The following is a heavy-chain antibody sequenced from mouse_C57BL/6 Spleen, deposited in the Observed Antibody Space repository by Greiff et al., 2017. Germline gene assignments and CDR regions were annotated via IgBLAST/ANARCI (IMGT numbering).Heavy chain of an antibody. CDR1: GYTFTSYG. CDR2: IYPRSGNT. Sequence: QVQLQQSGAELARPGASVKLSCKASGYTFTSYGISWVKQRTGQGLEWIGEIYPRSGNTSYNEKFKGKATLTADKSSSTAYMELRSLTSEDSAVYFCKRWGSGGSEDYGGQGTTLTVSS. CDR3: KRWGSGGSEDY. D-gene: IGHD3-1*01. V-gene: IGHV1-81*01. J-gene: IGHJ2*01.